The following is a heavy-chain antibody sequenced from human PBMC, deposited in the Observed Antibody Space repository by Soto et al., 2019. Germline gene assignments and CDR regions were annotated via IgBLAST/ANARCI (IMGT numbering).Heavy chain of an antibody. V-gene: IGHV3-48*02. CDR3: ERGLYYYDSRGYWGY. J-gene: IGHJ4*02. CDR2: IRSSSSTI. D-gene: IGHD3-22*01. CDR1: GFTFSSYS. Sequence: GGSLILSCAASGFTFSSYSMNWVRQAPGKGLEWVSYIRSSSSTIYYADSVKGRFTISRDNAKNSLYLQMNSLRDEDTAVYYCERGLYYYDSRGYWGYWGQGT.